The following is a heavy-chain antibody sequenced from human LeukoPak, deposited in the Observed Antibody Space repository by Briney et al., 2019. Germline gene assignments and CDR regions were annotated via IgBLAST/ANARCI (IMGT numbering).Heavy chain of an antibody. J-gene: IGHJ3*02. CDR2: INTNTGNP. CDR1: GYTFTSYA. V-gene: IGHV7-4-1*02. D-gene: IGHD3-22*01. Sequence: ASVKVSCKASGYTFTSYAMNWVRQAPGQGLEWMGWINTNTGNPTYAQGFTGRFVFSLDTSVSTAYLQISSLKAEDTAVYYCARDRPPYYYDSSGYKGAFDIWGQGTMVTVSS. CDR3: ARDRPPYYYDSSGYKGAFDI.